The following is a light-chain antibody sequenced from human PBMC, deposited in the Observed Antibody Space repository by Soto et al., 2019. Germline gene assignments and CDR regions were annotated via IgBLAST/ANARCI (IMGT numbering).Light chain of an antibody. V-gene: IGKV3-20*01. CDR3: QPHV. J-gene: IGKJ2*01. CDR1: HSISSDT. CDR2: ATS. Sequence: EIVLTQSPATLSLSPGERATLSCRASHSISSDTLAWYQQKPGQPPRLLIYATSSRATGIPDRFSGSGSGKAFTPTISGRGPKDFAVNYCQPHVFGQGTKLE.